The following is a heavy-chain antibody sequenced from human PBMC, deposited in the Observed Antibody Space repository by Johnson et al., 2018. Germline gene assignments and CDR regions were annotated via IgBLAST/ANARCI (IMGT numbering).Heavy chain of an antibody. Sequence: QVQLQQWGAGLLKPSETLSLTCAVYGGSFSGYYWSWIRQPPGKGLEWIGEINHSGSTNYNPSLKSRVTISVDTSKNQFSLTLSPVTAADTAVYYCARLPDCSSTSCYFYYYGMDVWGQGTTVTVSS. CDR2: INHSGST. CDR1: GGSFSGYY. CDR3: ARLPDCSSTSCYFYYYGMDV. V-gene: IGHV4-34*01. D-gene: IGHD2-2*01. J-gene: IGHJ6*02.